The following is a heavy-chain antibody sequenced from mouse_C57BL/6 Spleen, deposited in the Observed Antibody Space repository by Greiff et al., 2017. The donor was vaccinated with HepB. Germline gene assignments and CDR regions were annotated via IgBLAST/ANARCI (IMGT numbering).Heavy chain of an antibody. CDR1: GFTFSDYY. V-gene: IGHV5-12*01. CDR3: ARQEYDYVLDY. D-gene: IGHD2-4*01. Sequence: EVKVEESGGGLVQPGGSLKLSCAASGFTFSDYYMYWVRQTPEKRLEWVAYISNGGGSTYYPDTVKGRFTISRDNAKNTLYLQMSRLKSEDTAMYYCARQEYDYVLDYWGQGTTLTVSS. CDR2: ISNGGGST. J-gene: IGHJ2*01.